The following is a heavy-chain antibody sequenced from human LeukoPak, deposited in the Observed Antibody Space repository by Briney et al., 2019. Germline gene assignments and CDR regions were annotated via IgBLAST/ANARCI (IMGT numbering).Heavy chain of an antibody. CDR1: GFTFTSSA. CDR3: VAAIASGSYYNSYYYYYGMDV. CDR2: IVVGSGNT. J-gene: IGHJ6*04. Sequence: GASVKVSCKASGFTFTSSAVQWVRQARGQRLEWIGWIVVGSGNTNYAQKFQERVTITRDMSTSTAYMGLSSLRSEDTAVYYCVAAIASGSYYNSYYYYYGMDVWGKGTTVTVSS. D-gene: IGHD3-10*01. V-gene: IGHV1-58*01.